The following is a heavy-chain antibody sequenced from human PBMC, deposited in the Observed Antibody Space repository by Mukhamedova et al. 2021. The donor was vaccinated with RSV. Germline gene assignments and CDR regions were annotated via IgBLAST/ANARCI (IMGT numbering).Heavy chain of an antibody. Sequence: RQATGKGLEWVSAIGTAGDTYYPGSVKGRFTISRENAKNSLYLQMNSLRAGDTAVYYCARARSGYDILTGEHYYYYMDVWGQGT. J-gene: IGHJ6*03. CDR2: IGTAGDT. CDR3: ARARSGYDILTGEHYYYYMDV. V-gene: IGHV3-13*01. D-gene: IGHD3-9*01.